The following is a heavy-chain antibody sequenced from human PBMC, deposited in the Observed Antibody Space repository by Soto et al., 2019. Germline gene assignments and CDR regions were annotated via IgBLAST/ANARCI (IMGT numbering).Heavy chain of an antibody. V-gene: IGHV1-46*01. CDR1: GYSFTSYY. CDR3: ASGRLSIAAAGDDAFDI. CDR2: INPSGGST. D-gene: IGHD6-13*01. Sequence: APVKCSCKGSGYSFTSYYMGWVRQAPRQGLEWMGIINPSGGSTSYAQKFQGRVTMTRDTSTSTVYMELSSLRSEDTAVYYCASGRLSIAAAGDDAFDIWGQGTIVTVSS. J-gene: IGHJ3*02.